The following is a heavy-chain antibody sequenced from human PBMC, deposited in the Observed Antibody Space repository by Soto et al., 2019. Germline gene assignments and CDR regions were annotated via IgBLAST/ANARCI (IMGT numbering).Heavy chain of an antibody. Sequence: TLSLTCTVSGGSVSNSNYYWGWIRQSPGKGLEWIGSVYYRGRSYSKSSVKSRVTISVDTSKNQFSLNLNSVTASDTAVYFCVSQRTSVLTQAYFDYWGPGALVTVSS. CDR2: VYYRGRS. V-gene: IGHV4-39*01. CDR1: GGSVSNSNYY. D-gene: IGHD2-8*01. J-gene: IGHJ4*02. CDR3: VSQRTSVLTQAYFDY.